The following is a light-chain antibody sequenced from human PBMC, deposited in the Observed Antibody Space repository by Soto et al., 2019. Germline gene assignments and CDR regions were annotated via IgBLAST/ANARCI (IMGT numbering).Light chain of an antibody. Sequence: QSALTQPASVSGSPGQSITISCTGTSSDVGKYNYVPWYQQHPAKAPKLMIFEVSNRPSGVSNRFSGSKSGNTASLTISGLQAEDEAEYYCSSYTGSSINTVVFGGGTKLTVL. CDR3: SSYTGSSINTVV. J-gene: IGLJ2*01. V-gene: IGLV2-14*01. CDR1: SSDVGKYNY. CDR2: EVS.